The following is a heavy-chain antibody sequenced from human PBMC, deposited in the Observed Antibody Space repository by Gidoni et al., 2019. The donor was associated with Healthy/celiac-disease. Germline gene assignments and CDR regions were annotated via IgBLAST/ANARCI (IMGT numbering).Heavy chain of an antibody. CDR1: GFTVSSNY. Sequence: EVQLVESGGGLVQPGGSLRLPCAASGFTVSSNYMSWVRQAPGKGLDWVSVIYSGGSTYYADSVKGRFTISRDNSKNTLYLQRNSMRGEDTAVYYCAREGYQAGYYFDYWGQGTLVTVSS. J-gene: IGHJ4*02. CDR3: AREGYQAGYYFDY. V-gene: IGHV3-66*01. CDR2: IYSGGST. D-gene: IGHD2-2*01.